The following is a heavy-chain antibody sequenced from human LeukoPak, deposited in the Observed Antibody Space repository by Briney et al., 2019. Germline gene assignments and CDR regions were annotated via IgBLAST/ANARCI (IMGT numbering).Heavy chain of an antibody. CDR3: ARDRGTGFDP. V-gene: IGHV3-21*01. D-gene: IGHD3/OR15-3a*01. Sequence: GGSLRLSCAASGFTFSSYAMSWVRQAPGKGLEWVSSISSSSSYIYYADSVKGRFTISRDNAKNSLYLQMNSLRAEDTAVYYCARDRGTGFDPWGQGTLVTVSS. J-gene: IGHJ5*02. CDR1: GFTFSSYA. CDR2: ISSSSSYI.